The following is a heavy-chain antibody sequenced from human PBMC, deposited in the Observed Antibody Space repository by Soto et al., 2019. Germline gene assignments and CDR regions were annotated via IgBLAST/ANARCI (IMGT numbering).Heavy chain of an antibody. D-gene: IGHD4-17*01. V-gene: IGHV4-39*01. CDR2: IYYSGST. CDR1: GGSISSSSYY. Sequence: TSETLSLTCTVSGGSISSSSYYWGWIRQPPGKGLEWIGSIYYSGSTYYNPSLKSRVTISVDTSKNQFSLKLSSVTAADTAVYYCARRGDYVAFPYFDYWGQGTLVTVSS. CDR3: ARRGDYVAFPYFDY. J-gene: IGHJ4*02.